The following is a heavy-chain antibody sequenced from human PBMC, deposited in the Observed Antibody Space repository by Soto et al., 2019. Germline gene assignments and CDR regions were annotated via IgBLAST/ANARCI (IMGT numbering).Heavy chain of an antibody. V-gene: IGHV1-18*01. D-gene: IGHD6-19*01. J-gene: IGHJ5*02. CDR3: ARVVGWGGGWPNWFDP. CDR1: GYTFTSYG. CDR2: ISAYNGNT. Sequence: ASVKVSCKASGYTFTSYGISWVRQAPGQGLEWMGWISAYNGNTNYAQKLQGRITMTTDTSTSTAYMELRSLRSDDTAVYYCARVVGWGGGWPNWFDPWGQGTLVTVSS.